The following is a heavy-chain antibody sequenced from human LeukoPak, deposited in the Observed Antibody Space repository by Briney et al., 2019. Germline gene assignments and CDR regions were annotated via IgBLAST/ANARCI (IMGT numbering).Heavy chain of an antibody. D-gene: IGHD2-21*01. Sequence: GGSLRLSCAASGFTFSSYAMSWVRQAPGRGLEWVSAISGSGGSTYYADSVKGRFTISRDNSKNTLYLQMNSLRAEDTAVYYCATKVIGSYYFDYWGQGTLVTVSS. CDR2: ISGSGGST. J-gene: IGHJ4*02. CDR3: ATKVIGSYYFDY. V-gene: IGHV3-23*01. CDR1: GFTFSSYA.